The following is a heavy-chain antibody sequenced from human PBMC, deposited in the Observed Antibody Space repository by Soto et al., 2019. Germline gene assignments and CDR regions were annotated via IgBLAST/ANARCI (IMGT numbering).Heavy chain of an antibody. CDR3: ARLYSGSYYYYYYYGMDV. V-gene: IGHV4-39*01. J-gene: IGHJ6*02. D-gene: IGHD1-26*01. CDR1: GGSISSSSYY. CDR2: IYYSGST. Sequence: SETLSLTCTVSGGSISSSSYYWGWIRQPPGKGLEWIGSIYYSGSTYYNPSLKSRVTISVDTSKNQSSLKLSSVTAADTAVYYCARLYSGSYYYYYYYGMDVWGQGTTVTVSS.